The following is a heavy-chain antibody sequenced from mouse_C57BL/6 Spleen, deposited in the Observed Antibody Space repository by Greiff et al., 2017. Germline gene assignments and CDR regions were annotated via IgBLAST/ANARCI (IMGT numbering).Heavy chain of an antibody. D-gene: IGHD2-3*01. CDR3: ARIDGYLYYAMDY. J-gene: IGHJ4*01. Sequence: QVQLQQPGAELVKPGASVKLSCKASGYTFTSYWMHWVKQRPGQGLEWIGMIHPNSGSTNYNEKFKSKATLTVDKSSSTAYMQLSSLTSEDSAVYYCARIDGYLYYAMDYWGQGTSVTVSS. V-gene: IGHV1-64*01. CDR2: IHPNSGST. CDR1: GYTFTSYW.